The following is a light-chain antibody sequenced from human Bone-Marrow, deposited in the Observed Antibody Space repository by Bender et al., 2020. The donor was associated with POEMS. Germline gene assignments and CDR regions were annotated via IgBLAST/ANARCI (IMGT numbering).Light chain of an antibody. J-gene: IGLJ2*01. CDR3: CSYAGSTTFVV. Sequence: QSALTQPASLSGSPGQSITISCTGTSSDIGSYNLVSWYQQLPGNAPKLIIYEVTKRPSGVSNRFSGSKSGDTASLTISGLQAEDEADYFCCSYAGSTTFVVFGGGTKVAVL. CDR1: SSDIGSYNL. V-gene: IGLV2-23*02. CDR2: EVT.